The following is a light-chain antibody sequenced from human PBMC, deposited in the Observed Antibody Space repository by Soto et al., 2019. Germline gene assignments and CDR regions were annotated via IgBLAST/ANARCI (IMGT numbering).Light chain of an antibody. V-gene: IGKV1-5*01. Sequence: DIQVTQSPSTLSASVGDRVIIACRASQTADKWVAWYQQKPGKAPNVLIYDASRLESGVTSRFSGSGSGTLLNITISNLQPDDFATYYCQQYNDYPYTFGKGTKVEI. J-gene: IGKJ2*01. CDR1: QTADKW. CDR3: QQYNDYPYT. CDR2: DAS.